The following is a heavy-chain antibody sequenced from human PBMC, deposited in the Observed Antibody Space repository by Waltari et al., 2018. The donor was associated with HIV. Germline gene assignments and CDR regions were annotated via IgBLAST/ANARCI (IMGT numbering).Heavy chain of an antibody. CDR3: ARPKDTALDAFDI. D-gene: IGHD5-18*01. J-gene: IGHJ3*02. Sequence: EVQLVQSGAEVKKPGKSLKISCKGSGYSFTSYWIGWVGQMPGKGLEWMGIIYPGDSDTRYSPSFQGQVTISADKSISTAYLQWSSLKASDTAMYYCARPKDTALDAFDIWGQGTMVTVSS. CDR1: GYSFTSYW. CDR2: IYPGDSDT. V-gene: IGHV5-51*03.